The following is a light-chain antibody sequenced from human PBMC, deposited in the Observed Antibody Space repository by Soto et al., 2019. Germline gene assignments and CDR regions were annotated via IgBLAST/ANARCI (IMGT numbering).Light chain of an antibody. V-gene: IGKV1-5*01. CDR3: QQFNSYPLT. J-gene: IGKJ4*01. CDR2: DAS. Sequence: DMQMNQSPSTLSPSIGDTVTITCRASQSINRWLAWYQQRPGKAPKLLIKDASILQNGVPSRFSGSGYGTEFTLTINSLQPDDFATYYCQQFNSYPLTFGGVTKVDIK. CDR1: QSINRW.